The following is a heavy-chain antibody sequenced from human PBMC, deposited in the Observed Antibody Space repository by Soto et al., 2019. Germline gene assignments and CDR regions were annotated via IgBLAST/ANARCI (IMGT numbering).Heavy chain of an antibody. CDR2: ISSSSAYI. CDR3: ARGGREITGHLDY. D-gene: IGHD1-1*01. J-gene: IGHJ4*02. Sequence: EVQLVESGGDLVKPGGSLRLSCADSGFTFSSYSMNWVRQAPGKGLEWVSAISSSSAYIFYADSVKGRFTVSRDNAKNSLYLQMNSLSADDTAVYYCARGGREITGHLDYWGQGTLVTVSS. V-gene: IGHV3-21*01. CDR1: GFTFSSYS.